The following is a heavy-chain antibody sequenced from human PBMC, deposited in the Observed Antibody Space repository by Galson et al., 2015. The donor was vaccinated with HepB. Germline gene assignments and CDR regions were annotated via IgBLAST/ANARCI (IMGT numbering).Heavy chain of an antibody. CDR1: GFTFSSYS. CDR2: ISSSSSYI. Sequence: SLRLSCAASGFTFSSYSMNWVRQAPGKGLEWVSSISSSSSYIYYADSVKGRFTISRDNAKNSLYLQMNSLRAEDTAVYYCARRFDYYYYTDVWGKGTTVTVPS. V-gene: IGHV3-21*01. J-gene: IGHJ6*03. D-gene: IGHD3-10*01. CDR3: ARRFDYYYYTDV.